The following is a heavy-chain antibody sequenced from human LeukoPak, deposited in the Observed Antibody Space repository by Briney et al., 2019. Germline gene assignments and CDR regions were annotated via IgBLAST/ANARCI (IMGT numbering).Heavy chain of an antibody. CDR3: AKDAVGGTAYYFDF. J-gene: IGHJ4*02. CDR2: ISSSGDT. D-gene: IGHD1-26*01. CDR1: GFTFSTYA. Sequence: GRSLRLSCAASGFTFSTYAMSWVRQAPGKGLEWVSAISSSGDTYYAGSVKGRFTISRDNSKNTLYLQINSLRAEDTAVYYCAKDAVGGTAYYFDFWGQGTLVTVSS. V-gene: IGHV3-23*01.